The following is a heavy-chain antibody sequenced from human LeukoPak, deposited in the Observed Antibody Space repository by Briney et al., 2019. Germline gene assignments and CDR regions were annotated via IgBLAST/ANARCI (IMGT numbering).Heavy chain of an antibody. CDR3: VKVRDYWYFDL. J-gene: IGHJ2*01. Sequence: GGSLRLSCAASGFTFSKDAMSWVRQAPGSGLEWVSSISAGSTFYADSVKGRFTISSDDSKNTLYLQMNSLRVEDTAVYYCVKVRDYWYFDLWGRGTLVTVSS. V-gene: IGHV3-23*01. CDR1: GFTFSKDA. CDR2: ISAGST.